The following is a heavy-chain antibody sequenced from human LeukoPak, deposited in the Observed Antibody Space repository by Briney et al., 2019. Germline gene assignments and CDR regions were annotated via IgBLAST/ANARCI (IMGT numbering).Heavy chain of an antibody. CDR1: GGSFSSYY. CDR2: IDHSGRT. D-gene: IGHD4-17*01. V-gene: IGHV4-59*01. J-gene: IGHJ4*02. Sequence: PSETLSLTCTVSGGSFSSYYWTWITQPPGKGLEWMGYIDHSGRTNYNTSLKRRVSISSDTSKNPSPLELSSVSDADTAVYFCARLKATVSIHAYFDSWGQGTLVTVYS. CDR3: ARLKATVSIHAYFDS.